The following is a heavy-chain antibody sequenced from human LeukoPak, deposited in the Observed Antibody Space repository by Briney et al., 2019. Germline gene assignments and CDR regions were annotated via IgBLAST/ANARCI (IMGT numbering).Heavy chain of an antibody. CDR3: ARAPVWYSSSWYGDY. V-gene: IGHV3-30*09. CDR1: GFTFSSYA. CDR2: ISYDGSNK. D-gene: IGHD6-13*01. J-gene: IGHJ4*02. Sequence: PGGSLRLSCAASGFTFSSYAMHWVRQAPGKGLEWVANISYDGSNKYYAESVKGRFAVSRDNSKNTLYLQMNSPRAEDTAVYYCARAPVWYSSSWYGDYWGQGTLVTVSS.